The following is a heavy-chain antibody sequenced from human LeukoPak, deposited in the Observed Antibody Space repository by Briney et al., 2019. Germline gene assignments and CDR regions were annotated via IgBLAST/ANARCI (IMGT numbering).Heavy chain of an antibody. CDR3: ARDPDDYYGSGSYYHSFDY. CDR1: GFTFSSYS. Sequence: GGSLRLSCAASGFTFSSYSMDWVRQAPGKGLEWVSSISSSSSYIYYADSVKGRFTISRDNAKNSLYLQMNSLRAEDTAVYYCARDPDDYYGSGSYYHSFDYWGQGTLVTVSS. D-gene: IGHD3-10*01. V-gene: IGHV3-21*01. CDR2: ISSSSSYI. J-gene: IGHJ4*02.